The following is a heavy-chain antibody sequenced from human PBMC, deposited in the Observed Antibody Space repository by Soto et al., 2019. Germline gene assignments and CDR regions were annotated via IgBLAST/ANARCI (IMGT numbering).Heavy chain of an antibody. V-gene: IGHV4-59*01. J-gene: IGHJ6*03. D-gene: IGHD6-13*01. CDR2: IYYSGST. Sequence: SETLSLTCTVSGGSISSYYWSWIRQPPGKGLEWIGYIYYSGSTNYNPSLKSRVTISVDTSKNQFSLKLSSVTAADTAVYYCARDGGIAAAGAYYYYYYMDVWGKGTTVTVSS. CDR3: ARDGGIAAAGAYYYYYYMDV. CDR1: GGSISSYY.